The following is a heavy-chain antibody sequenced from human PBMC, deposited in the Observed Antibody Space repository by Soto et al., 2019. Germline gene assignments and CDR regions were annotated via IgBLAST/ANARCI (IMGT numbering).Heavy chain of an antibody. CDR2: ISAYNGNT. Sequence: QVQLVQSGAEVKKPGASVKVSCKASGYTFTSYAISWVRQAPGQGLEWMGWISAYNGNTNYAQKLQGRVTMTTDTYTTTAYMELRSLGAADTAEYYGASSGRPAGYGSQGTLVTV. D-gene: IGHD3-10*01. J-gene: IGHJ4*02. V-gene: IGHV1-18*01. CDR1: GYTFTSYA. CDR3: ASSGRPAGY.